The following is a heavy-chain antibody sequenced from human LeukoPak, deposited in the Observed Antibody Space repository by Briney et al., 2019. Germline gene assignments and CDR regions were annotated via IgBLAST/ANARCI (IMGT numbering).Heavy chain of an antibody. V-gene: IGHV4-59*08. D-gene: IGHD1/OR15-1a*01. CDR1: GGSISGYY. CDR2: VYDTGAT. J-gene: IGHJ5*02. Sequence: SETLSLTCTVSGGSISGYYWSWIRQPPGKRLEWIGYVYDTGATNYNPSLKSRFTISIDTSKNQFSLYLSSVTTADTAVYYCARLPLIATTRGGFDPWGQGTLVTVSS. CDR3: ARLPLIATTRGGFDP.